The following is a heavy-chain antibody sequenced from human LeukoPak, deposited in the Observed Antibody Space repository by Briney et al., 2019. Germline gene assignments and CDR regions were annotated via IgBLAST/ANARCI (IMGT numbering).Heavy chain of an antibody. D-gene: IGHD3-10*01. V-gene: IGHV3-20*04. CDR3: ARDSVPMVRGVPTHWFDP. CDR2: INWNGGST. Sequence: GGSLRLSCAASGFTFDDYGMGWVRQAPGKGLEWVSGINWNGGSTGYADSVKGRFTISRDNAKNSLYLQMNSLRAEDTALYYCARDSVPMVRGVPTHWFDPWGQGTLVTVSS. CDR1: GFTFDDYG. J-gene: IGHJ5*02.